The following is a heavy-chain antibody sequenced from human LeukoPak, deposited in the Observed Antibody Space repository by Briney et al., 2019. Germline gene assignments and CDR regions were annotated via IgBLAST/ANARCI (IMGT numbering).Heavy chain of an antibody. CDR3: AREKGFGELLFDY. V-gene: IGHV1-2*02. D-gene: IGHD3-10*01. CDR2: INPNSGGT. J-gene: IGHJ4*02. CDR1: GYTFTGYW. Sequence: GASVKVSCKAFGYTFTGYWMHWARQAPGQGPEWMGWINPNSGGTNYAQKFQGRVTMTRDTSISTAYMELSSLRSDDTAVYYCAREKGFGELLFDYWGQGTLVTVSS.